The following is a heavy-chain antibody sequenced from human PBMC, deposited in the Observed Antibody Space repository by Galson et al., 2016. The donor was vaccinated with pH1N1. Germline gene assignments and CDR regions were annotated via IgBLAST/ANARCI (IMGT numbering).Heavy chain of an antibody. V-gene: IGHV6-1*01. J-gene: IGHJ6*02. CDR3: ARDRGSTLFHNYGMDV. CDR2: TYYRSKWYN. Sequence: GLEWLGRTYYRSKWYNDYAVSVQSRITINPDTSKNQLSLHLNSVTPEDTAVYYCARDRGSTLFHNYGMDVWGQGTTVIVSS. D-gene: IGHD3-10*01.